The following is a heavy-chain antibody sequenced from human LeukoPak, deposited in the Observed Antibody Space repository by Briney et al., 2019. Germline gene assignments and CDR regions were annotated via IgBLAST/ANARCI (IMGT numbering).Heavy chain of an antibody. V-gene: IGHV1-69*05. Sequence: SVKVSCKASGGTFSSYAISWVRQAPGQGLEWMGGIIPIFGTANYAQKFQGRVTITTDESTSTAYMELSSLRSEDTAVYYCAGFANYYDSSGYGTYYFDYWGQGTLVTVSS. CDR2: IIPIFGTA. CDR3: AGFANYYDSSGYGTYYFDY. D-gene: IGHD3-22*01. J-gene: IGHJ4*02. CDR1: GGTFSSYA.